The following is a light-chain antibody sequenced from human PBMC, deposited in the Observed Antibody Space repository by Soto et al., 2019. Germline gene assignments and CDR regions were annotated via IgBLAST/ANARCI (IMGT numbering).Light chain of an antibody. CDR3: XXXXXXPWLT. J-gene: IGKJ4*01. V-gene: IGKV3-11*01. CDR2: DAS. CDR1: QSVNNY. Sequence: EIVLKQSPGTLSLSPGEXXTXXCXASQSVNNYLAWYQQKPGQAPRLLIYDASNRATGIPARFSGSGSGTDFTLTISSLEPXXXXXXXXXXXXXXPWLTFGGGTRVEIK.